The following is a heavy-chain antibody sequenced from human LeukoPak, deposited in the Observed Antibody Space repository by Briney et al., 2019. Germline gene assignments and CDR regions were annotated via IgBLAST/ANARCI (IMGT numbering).Heavy chain of an antibody. J-gene: IGHJ4*02. Sequence: SETLSLTCTVSGGSISSYYWSWIRQPPGKGLEWIGYIYYSGSTNYNPSLKSRVTISVDTSKNQFSLKLSSVTAADTAVYYCARGYSGYDWIDYWGQGTLSPSPQ. CDR2: IYYSGST. V-gene: IGHV4-59*01. D-gene: IGHD5-12*01. CDR1: GGSISSYY. CDR3: ARGYSGYDWIDY.